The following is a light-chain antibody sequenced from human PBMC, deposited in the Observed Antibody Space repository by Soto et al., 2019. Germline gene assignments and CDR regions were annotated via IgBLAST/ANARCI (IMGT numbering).Light chain of an antibody. CDR3: EQYGSSPPYT. Sequence: EIVLTQSPGTLSLSPGERATRSCRASQSVSSSSLAWYQQKPGQAPRLLIYGASSRATGIPDRFSGSGSGTDFTLTISRLEPEDFAVYYCEQYGSSPPYTFGQGTKLEIK. J-gene: IGKJ2*01. CDR1: QSVSSSS. CDR2: GAS. V-gene: IGKV3-20*01.